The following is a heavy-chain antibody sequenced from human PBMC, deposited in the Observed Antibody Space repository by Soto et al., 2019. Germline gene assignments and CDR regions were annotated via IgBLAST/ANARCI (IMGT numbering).Heavy chain of an antibody. Sequence: EVQLVECGGGLVQPGGSLRLSCAASGFTFSSYWMHWVRQAPGKGLVWVSRINSDGSSTTYADSVKGRFTISRDNAKNTLYLQMNSLRAEDTAVYYCARGLRGYYGNDYWGQGTPVTVSS. D-gene: IGHD1-26*01. CDR1: GFTFSSYW. V-gene: IGHV3-74*02. CDR3: ARGLRGYYGNDY. J-gene: IGHJ4*02. CDR2: INSDGSST.